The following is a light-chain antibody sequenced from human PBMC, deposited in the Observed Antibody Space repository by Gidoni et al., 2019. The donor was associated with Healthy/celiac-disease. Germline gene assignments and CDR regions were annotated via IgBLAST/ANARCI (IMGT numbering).Light chain of an antibody. J-gene: IGLJ3*02. CDR3: AAWDDSLSGWV. CDR1: SSNIGSNY. Sequence: QSVLTQPTSASGTPGQRVTISCSGSSSNIGSNYVYWYQQLPGTAPKLLIYRKNQRPSGVPDRFSGSKSGTSASLAISGLRSEDEADYYCAAWDDSLSGWVFGGGTKLTVL. CDR2: RKN. V-gene: IGLV1-47*01.